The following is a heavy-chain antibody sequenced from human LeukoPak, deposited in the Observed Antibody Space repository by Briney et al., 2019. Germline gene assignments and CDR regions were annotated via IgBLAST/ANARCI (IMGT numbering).Heavy chain of an antibody. V-gene: IGHV4-4*02. D-gene: IGHD3-16*02. CDR2: IYHGGST. Sequence: PSGTLSLTCAVSGVSISGSIWWSWVRPPPGEGVEWIGEIYHGGSTNYNASLQGRATITVDKSKNQFFLKLSSVTAADTAVYFCARSHNYIWGSYRVWGQGTQVAASS. CDR1: GVSISGSIW. J-gene: IGHJ1*01. CDR3: ARSHNYIWGSYRV.